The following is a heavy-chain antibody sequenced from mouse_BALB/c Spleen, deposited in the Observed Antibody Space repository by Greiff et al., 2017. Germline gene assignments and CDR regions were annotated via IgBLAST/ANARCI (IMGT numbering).Heavy chain of an antibody. CDR3: ARSDDYDRFAY. CDR1: GYTFTDYW. Sequence: VQLQQSGAELVMPGASVKMSCKASGYTFTDYWMHWVKQRPGQGLEWIGAIDTSDSYTSYNQKFKGKATLTVDESSSTAYMQLSSLTSEDSAVYYCARSDDYDRFAYWGQGTLVTVSA. V-gene: IGHV1-69*01. CDR2: IDTSDSYT. J-gene: IGHJ3*01. D-gene: IGHD2-4*01.